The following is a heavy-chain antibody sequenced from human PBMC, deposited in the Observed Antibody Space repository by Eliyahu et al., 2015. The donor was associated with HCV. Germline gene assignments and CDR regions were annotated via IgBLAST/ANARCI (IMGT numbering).Heavy chain of an antibody. J-gene: IGHJ2*01. CDR3: ARGYYDSSAPSNFGYFDL. CDR2: INHSGRA. Sequence: QVQLQQWGAGLLKPSETLSLTCAVYGGSFSGYYWSWIRQPPGKGLEWIGEINHSGRANYNPSLKSRVTISLDTSKNQLSLKLSSVTAADTAVYYCARGYYDSSAPSNFGYFDLWGRGTLVTVSS. CDR1: GGSFSGYY. D-gene: IGHD3-22*01. V-gene: IGHV4-34*01.